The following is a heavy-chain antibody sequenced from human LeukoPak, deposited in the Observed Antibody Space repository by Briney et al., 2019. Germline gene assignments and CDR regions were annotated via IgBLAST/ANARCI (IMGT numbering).Heavy chain of an antibody. V-gene: IGHV5-51*01. J-gene: IGHJ4*02. CDR2: IYPGDSDT. D-gene: IGHD3-9*01. CDR3: ARGYYDTVTGYYRIFYFDY. CDR1: GSSFTSYW. Sequence: GESLKISCKVSGSSFTSYWIGWVRQMPGKGLEWMGVIYPGDSDTRYSPSFQGQDTISADMSIDTAYLRWSSLKASDSAMYYCARGYYDTVTGYYRIFYFDYWGQGTLVTVSS.